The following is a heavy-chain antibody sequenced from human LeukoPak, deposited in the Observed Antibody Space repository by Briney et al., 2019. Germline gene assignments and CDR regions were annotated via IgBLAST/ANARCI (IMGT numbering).Heavy chain of an antibody. CDR3: ARVGRAAMVDY. CDR1: GGSVSSGSYY. V-gene: IGHV4-61*01. CDR2: IYYSGST. Sequence: PSETLSLTCTVSGGSVSSGSYYWSWIRQPPGKGLGWIGYIYYSGSTNYNPSLKSRVTISVDTSKNQFSLKLSSVTAADTAVYYCARVGRAAMVDYWGQGTLVTASS. J-gene: IGHJ4*02. D-gene: IGHD5-18*01.